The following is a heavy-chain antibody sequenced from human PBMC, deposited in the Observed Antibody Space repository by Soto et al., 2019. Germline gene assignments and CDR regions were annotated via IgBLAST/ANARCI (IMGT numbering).Heavy chain of an antibody. Sequence: GGSLRLSCAASGFTFGSYAMHWVRQAPGKGLEWVANIKQDGSEKYYVDSVKGRFTISRDNAKNSLYLQMNSLRAEDTAVYYCARVYGDYNYYYYGMDVWGQGTTVTVSS. V-gene: IGHV3-7*04. CDR3: ARVYGDYNYYYYGMDV. CDR2: IKQDGSEK. CDR1: GFTFGSYA. J-gene: IGHJ6*02. D-gene: IGHD4-17*01.